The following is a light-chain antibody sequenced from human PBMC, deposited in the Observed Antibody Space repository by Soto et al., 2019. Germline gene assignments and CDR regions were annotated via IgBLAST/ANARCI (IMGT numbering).Light chain of an antibody. J-gene: IGKJ4*01. CDR3: QEYNTWPLT. CDR1: ESINQN. Sequence: ETVMTQSPATLSVSPGEGATLSCRATESINQNLAWYQQKPGQAPRLLIHGAPYRPTGIQDRFSGRGSGTEFTLAISRLQSEDFAVYYCQEYNTWPLTFGGGTKVEIK. V-gene: IGKV3-15*01. CDR2: GAP.